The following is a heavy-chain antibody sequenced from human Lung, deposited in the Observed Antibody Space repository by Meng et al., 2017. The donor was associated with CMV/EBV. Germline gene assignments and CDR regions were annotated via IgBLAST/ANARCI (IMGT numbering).Heavy chain of an antibody. CDR3: ATDGGAAAGTTPRGP. CDR2: ISYDGSNK. J-gene: IGHJ5*02. D-gene: IGHD6-13*01. Sequence: SXAASGFTFSSYAMHWVRQAPGKGLEWVAVISYDGSNKYYADSVKGRFTISRDNSKNTLYLQMNSLRAEDTAVYYCATDGGAAAGTTPRGPWGQGTLVTVSS. V-gene: IGHV3-30*04. CDR1: GFTFSSYA.